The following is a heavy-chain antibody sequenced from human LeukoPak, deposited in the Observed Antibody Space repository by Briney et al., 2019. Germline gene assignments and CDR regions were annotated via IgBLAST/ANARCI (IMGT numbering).Heavy chain of an antibody. CDR2: ISAYNGNT. CDR3: AREGNPIYYYYMDV. J-gene: IGHJ6*03. CDR1: GYAFTSYG. Sequence: ASVKVSCKASGYAFTSYGISWVRQAPGQGLEWMGWISAYNGNTNYAQKLQGRVTMTTDTSTSTAYMELRSLRSDDTAVYYCAREGNPIYYYYMDVWGKGTTVTVSS. V-gene: IGHV1-18*01.